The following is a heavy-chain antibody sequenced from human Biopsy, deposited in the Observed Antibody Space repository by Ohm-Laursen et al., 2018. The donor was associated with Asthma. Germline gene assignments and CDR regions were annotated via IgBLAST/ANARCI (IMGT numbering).Heavy chain of an antibody. Sequence: PTQTLTLTCTLSGLSLSKTGMRVSWLRQPPGKALEWLARILWDDDKFYSASLKTRLTISKDTSKNQVVLTTTTMDPVDTAPYCCAREQQLGIFDYWGQGTLVTVSS. CDR3: AREQQLGIFDY. V-gene: IGHV2-70*04. J-gene: IGHJ4*02. CDR2: ILWDDDK. CDR1: GLSLSKTGMR. D-gene: IGHD6-13*01.